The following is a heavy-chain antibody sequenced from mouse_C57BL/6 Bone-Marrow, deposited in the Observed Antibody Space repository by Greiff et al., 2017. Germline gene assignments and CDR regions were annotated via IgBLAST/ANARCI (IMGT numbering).Heavy chain of an antibody. J-gene: IGHJ1*03. CDR2: IDPENGDT. Sequence: DVQLQESGAELVRPGASVKLSCTASGFNIKDDYMHWVKQRPEQGLEWIGWIDPENGDTEYASKFQGKATITADTSSNTAYLQLSSLTSEDTAVYYCTTLRRGYWYCDVWGTGTTVTVSS. V-gene: IGHV14-4*01. D-gene: IGHD2-12*01. CDR1: GFNIKDDY. CDR3: TTLRRGYWYCDV.